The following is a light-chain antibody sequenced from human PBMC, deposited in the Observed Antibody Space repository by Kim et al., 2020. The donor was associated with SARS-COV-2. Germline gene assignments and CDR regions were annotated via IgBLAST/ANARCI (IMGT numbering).Light chain of an antibody. CDR1: KLGDKY. CDR2: QHT. Sequence: SYELTQPPSVSVSPGQTASITCSGSKLGDKYAYWYQKKPGQSPVLVIYQHTKRPSGISQRFSGSSSGNTATLTISRAQTMDEADYYCQAWDSSTAVFSAG. J-gene: IGLJ3*02. CDR3: QAWDSSTAV. V-gene: IGLV3-1*01.